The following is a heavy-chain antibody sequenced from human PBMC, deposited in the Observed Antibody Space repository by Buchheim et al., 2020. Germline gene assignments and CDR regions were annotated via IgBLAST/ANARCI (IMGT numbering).Heavy chain of an antibody. V-gene: IGHV4-59*01. CDR3: ARNNNDFWSGYYDV. CDR2: IYYSGST. CDR1: GGSISSYY. J-gene: IGHJ6*03. Sequence: QVQLQESGPGLVKPSETLSLTCTVSGGSISSYYWSWIRQPPGKGLEWIGYIYYSGSTNYNPSLKSRVTISVDTSKNQFYLKLSSVTAADTAVYYCARNNNDFWSGYYDVWGKGTT. D-gene: IGHD3-3*01.